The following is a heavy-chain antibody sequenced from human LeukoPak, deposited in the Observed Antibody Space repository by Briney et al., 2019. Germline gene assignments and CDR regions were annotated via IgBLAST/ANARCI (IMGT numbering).Heavy chain of an antibody. J-gene: IGHJ6*02. Sequence: PGGSLRLSCAASGFTVSSNYMSWVRQAPGKGLEWVSVIYSGGSTYYADSVKGRFTISRDNSKNTLYLQMNSLRAEDTAVYYCARGPISMVRGVKTRYYYYDMDVWGQGTTVTVSS. CDR1: GFTVSSNY. D-gene: IGHD3-10*01. V-gene: IGHV3-66*01. CDR3: ARGPISMVRGVKTRYYYYDMDV. CDR2: IYSGGST.